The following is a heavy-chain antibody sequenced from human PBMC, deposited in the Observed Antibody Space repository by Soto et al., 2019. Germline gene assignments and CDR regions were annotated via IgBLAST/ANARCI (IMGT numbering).Heavy chain of an antibody. J-gene: IGHJ4*02. Sequence: EVQLVESGGGLVQPGGSLRLSCVVSGFTVSNNYISWVRQAPRKGLEWVSVTYSGDTTYYADSVKGRFTVSRDISKNTLHLPMNRLRADATAVSYCARFAFNTRVGFWGQGTLVTVSS. CDR3: ARFAFNTRVGF. V-gene: IGHV3-66*01. CDR1: GFTVSNNY. CDR2: TYSGDTT.